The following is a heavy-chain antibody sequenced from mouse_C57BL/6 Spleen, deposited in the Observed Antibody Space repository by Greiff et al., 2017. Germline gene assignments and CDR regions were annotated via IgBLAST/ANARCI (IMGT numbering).Heavy chain of an antibody. V-gene: IGHV1-62-2*01. Sequence: VQLQQSGAELVKPGASVKLSCKASGYTFTEYTIHWVKQRSGQGLEWIGWFYPGSGSIKYNEKFKDKATLTADKSSSTGYMELSRLTSEDSAVYFCARHDLSYYYGSSLYAMDYWGQGTSVTVSS. CDR3: ARHDLSYYYGSSLYAMDY. CDR1: GYTFTEYT. D-gene: IGHD1-1*01. CDR2: FYPGSGSI. J-gene: IGHJ4*01.